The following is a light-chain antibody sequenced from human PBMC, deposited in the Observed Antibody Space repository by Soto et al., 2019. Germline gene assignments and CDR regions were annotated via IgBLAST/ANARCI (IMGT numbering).Light chain of an antibody. V-gene: IGLV2-11*01. J-gene: IGLJ1*01. CDR2: DVT. Sequence: QSALTQPRSVSRSPGQSVTISCTGTSSDVGRYDYVSWYQQHPGKAPKLIVYDVTERPSGVPDRFSGSKSGNTASLTISGLQAEDEADYSCCSFAGSYSDVFGTGTKVTVL. CDR3: CSFAGSYSDV. CDR1: SSDVGRYDY.